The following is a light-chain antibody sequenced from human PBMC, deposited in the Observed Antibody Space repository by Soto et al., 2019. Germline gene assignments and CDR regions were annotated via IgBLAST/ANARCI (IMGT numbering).Light chain of an antibody. CDR3: AAWDDSRNGVI. CDR1: SSNIGSHT. J-gene: IGLJ2*01. CDR2: SNN. V-gene: IGLV1-44*01. Sequence: QPVLTQPPSASGTPGQRITISCSGSSSNIGSHTVNWHQQVPGTAPKLLIYSNNERPSGVPDRFSGSKSGTSASLAISGLQSGDEADYYCAAWDDSRNGVIFGGGTKLTVL.